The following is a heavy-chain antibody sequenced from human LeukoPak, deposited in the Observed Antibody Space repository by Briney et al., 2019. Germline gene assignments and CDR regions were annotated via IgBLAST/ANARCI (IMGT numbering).Heavy chain of an antibody. J-gene: IGHJ4*02. V-gene: IGHV1-69*05. CDR1: GGTFSSYA. Sequence: SVKVSCKASGGTFSSYANSWVRQAPGQGLEWMGRIIPIFGTANYAQKFQGRVTITTDESTSTAYMELSSLRSEDTAVYYCARTYDTSSGWTRFFDYWGQGTLVTVSS. CDR3: ARTYDTSSGWTRFFDY. CDR2: IIPIFGTA. D-gene: IGHD6-19*01.